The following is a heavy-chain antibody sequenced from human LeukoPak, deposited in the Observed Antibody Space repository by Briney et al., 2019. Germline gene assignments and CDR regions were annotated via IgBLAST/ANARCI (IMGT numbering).Heavy chain of an antibody. CDR2: INHSGST. Sequence: SETLSLTCAVYGGSFSDYYWSWIRQPPGKGLGWIGEINHSGSTNYNPSLKSRVTISVDASKNQLSLKLSSVTAADTAVYYCARPQQYYYGMDVWGKGTTVTVSS. J-gene: IGHJ6*04. CDR3: ARPQQYYYGMDV. V-gene: IGHV4-34*01. CDR1: GGSFSDYY.